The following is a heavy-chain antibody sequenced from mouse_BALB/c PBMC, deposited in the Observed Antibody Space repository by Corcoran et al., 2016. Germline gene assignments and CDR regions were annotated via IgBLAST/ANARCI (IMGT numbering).Heavy chain of an antibody. J-gene: IGHJ1*01. CDR2: VDPNNGGT. D-gene: IGHD2-14*01. V-gene: IGHV1-26*01. CDR3: ARDRYWYFDV. Sequence: EVQLQQSGPELVKPGDSVKMSCKASGYTFTDYYMKWVKQSHGKNLEWIGDVDPNNGGTSYSQNFKGKATLTVDKSSSTAYMQLNSLTSEDSAVYFCARDRYWYFDVWGAGTTVTVSS. CDR1: GYTFTDYY.